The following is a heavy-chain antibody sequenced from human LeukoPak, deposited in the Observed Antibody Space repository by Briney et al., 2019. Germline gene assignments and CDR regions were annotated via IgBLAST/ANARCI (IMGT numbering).Heavy chain of an antibody. CDR2: ITWNSHSI. V-gene: IGHV3-9*01. J-gene: IGHJ3*01. D-gene: IGHD6-6*01. Sequence: GGSLRLSCAASGFTFDDYDMHWVRQAPGKGLEWVSGITWNSHSIAYADSVKGRFTISRDNAKNSLYLQINSLRAEDTAVYYCARSSYSSSSSVWGQGTMVTVSS. CDR1: GFTFDDYD. CDR3: ARSSYSSSSSV.